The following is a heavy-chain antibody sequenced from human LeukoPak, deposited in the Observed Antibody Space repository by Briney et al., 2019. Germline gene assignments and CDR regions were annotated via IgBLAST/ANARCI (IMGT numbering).Heavy chain of an antibody. CDR3: ARGVKSAVWQAFDI. D-gene: IGHD6-13*01. CDR2: INQDGSEK. CDR1: GFTFSIYW. Sequence: PGGSLRLSCAASGFTFSIYWTSWVRQVPGKGLEWVANINQDGSEKYYVDSVKGRFTISRDNAKNSLYLQMNSLRAEDTAVYYCARGVKSAVWQAFDIWGQGTMVTVSS. V-gene: IGHV3-7*04. J-gene: IGHJ3*02.